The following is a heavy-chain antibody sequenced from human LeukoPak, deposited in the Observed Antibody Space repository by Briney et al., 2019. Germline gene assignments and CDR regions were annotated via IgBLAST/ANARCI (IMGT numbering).Heavy chain of an antibody. CDR1: GGSFSGYY. Sequence: SETLSLTCAVYGGSFSGYYWSWIRQPPGKGLEWIGEINHSGSTNYNPSLKSRVTISVDTSKNQFSLKLSSVTAADTAVYYCARRRYYYDSSGYYVSPRSHNWFDPWGQGTLVTVSS. V-gene: IGHV4-34*01. CDR3: ARRRYYYDSSGYYVSPRSHNWFDP. J-gene: IGHJ5*02. D-gene: IGHD3-22*01. CDR2: INHSGST.